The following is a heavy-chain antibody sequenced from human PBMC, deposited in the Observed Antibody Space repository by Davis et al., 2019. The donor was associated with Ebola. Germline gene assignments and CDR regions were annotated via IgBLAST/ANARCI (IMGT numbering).Heavy chain of an antibody. CDR2: ISYDGSNK. D-gene: IGHD6-19*01. Sequence: GESLKISCAASGFTFSTYGMHWVRQAPGKGLEWVAVISYDGSNKYYADSVKGRFTISRDNSKNTLYLQMNSLGAEDTAVYYCARDRGAVAGTFDYWGQGTLVTVSS. V-gene: IGHV3-30*03. J-gene: IGHJ4*02. CDR1: GFTFSTYG. CDR3: ARDRGAVAGTFDY.